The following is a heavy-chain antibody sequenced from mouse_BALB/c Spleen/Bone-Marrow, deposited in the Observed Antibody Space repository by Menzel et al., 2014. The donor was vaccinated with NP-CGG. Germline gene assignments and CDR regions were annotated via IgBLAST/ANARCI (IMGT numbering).Heavy chain of an antibody. Sequence: EVKLMESGPGLAKPSQSLSLTCSVTGYSITSGYYCNWIRQFPGNKLEWMGYISFDGRDDYSPSLKNRISITRDTSKNQFSLKLNSVTSEDTTRYYCARGNYYSMDYWGQGISVTVSS. CDR1: GYSITSGYY. D-gene: IGHD2-1*01. CDR2: ISFDGRD. CDR3: ARGNYYSMDY. J-gene: IGHJ4*01. V-gene: IGHV3-6*02.